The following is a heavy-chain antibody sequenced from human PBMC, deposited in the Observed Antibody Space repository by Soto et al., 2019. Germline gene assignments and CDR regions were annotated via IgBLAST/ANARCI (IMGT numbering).Heavy chain of an antibody. CDR3: ARLQFTDWFDP. CDR2: IYYSGRT. Sequence: SATLSLTCTVSGGSISSSSYYWGWIRQPPGKGLEWIGSIYYSGRTYDNPSLKSRVTISVDTSKNQFSLKLSSVTAADTAVYYCARLQFTDWFDPWGQGTLVTVSS. CDR1: GGSISSSSYY. J-gene: IGHJ5*02. D-gene: IGHD1-1*01. V-gene: IGHV4-39*01.